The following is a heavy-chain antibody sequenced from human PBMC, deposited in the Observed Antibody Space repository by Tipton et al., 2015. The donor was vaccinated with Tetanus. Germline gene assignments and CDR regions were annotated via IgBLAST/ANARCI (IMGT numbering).Heavy chain of an antibody. CDR1: GVIFRLYT. Sequence: AVSGVIFRLYTMSWVRQAPGKGLEWVASISSGSAQIYYADAVEGRFTISGDNSKNSVYLQMSSLRADGTAVYYCTRLEEYTYGFDLWGQGTMVTVSS. CDR3: TRLEEYTYGFDL. V-gene: IGHV3-21*01. J-gene: IGHJ3*01. D-gene: IGHD1-1*01. CDR2: ISSGSAQI.